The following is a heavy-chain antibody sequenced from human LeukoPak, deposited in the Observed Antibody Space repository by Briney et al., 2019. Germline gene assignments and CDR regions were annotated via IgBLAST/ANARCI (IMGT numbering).Heavy chain of an antibody. CDR2: INPNSGGT. CDR3: ARDLAYYDIFDY. CDR1: GHTFTGYY. J-gene: IGHJ4*02. Sequence: ASVKVSCKASGHTFTGYYMHWVRQAPGQGLEWMGWINPNSGGTNYAQKFQGRVTMTRDTSISTAYMELSRLRSDDTAVYYCARDLAYYDIFDYWGQGTLVTVSS. D-gene: IGHD3-9*01. V-gene: IGHV1-2*02.